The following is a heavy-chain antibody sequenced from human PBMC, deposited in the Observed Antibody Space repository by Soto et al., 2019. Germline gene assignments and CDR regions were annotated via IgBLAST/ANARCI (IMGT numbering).Heavy chain of an antibody. Sequence: ASVKVSCKASGYTFTSYAMHWVRQAPGQRLEWMGWINAGNGNTKYSQKFQGRVTITRDTSASTAYMELSSLRSEDTAVYYCAGYDSSGYYYGYWGQGTLVTVSS. V-gene: IGHV1-3*01. J-gene: IGHJ4*02. CDR1: GYTFTSYA. D-gene: IGHD3-22*01. CDR2: INAGNGNT. CDR3: AGYDSSGYYYGY.